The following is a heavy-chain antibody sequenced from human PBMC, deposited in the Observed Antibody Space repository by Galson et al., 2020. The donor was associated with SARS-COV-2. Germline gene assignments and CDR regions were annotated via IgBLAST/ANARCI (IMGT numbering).Heavy chain of an antibody. Sequence: GGSLRLSCAASGFTFDDYAMHWVRQAPGKGLEWVSTITWNSGSMDYADSVRGRFTISRDNAKNSLYLQMDSLRAEDTAFYYCAKGPNSYSTAWYGIDYWGQGTLLTVSS. CDR1: GFTFDDYA. D-gene: IGHD6-19*01. V-gene: IGHV3-9*01. J-gene: IGHJ4*02. CDR3: AKGPNSYSTAWYGIDY. CDR2: ITWNSGSM.